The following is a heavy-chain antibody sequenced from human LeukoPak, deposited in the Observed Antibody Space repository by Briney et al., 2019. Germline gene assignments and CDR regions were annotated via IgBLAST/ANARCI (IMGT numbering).Heavy chain of an antibody. Sequence: GGSLRLSCVVSGFTVSTSHMNWVRQAPGKGPEWVSTIYNGDSTSYGGSVKGRFAISRDNSKSALYLDMNSLRPEDTAVYYCARASQWLAFDYWGQGTLVTVSS. D-gene: IGHD6-19*01. CDR2: IYNGDST. J-gene: IGHJ4*02. CDR1: GFTVSTSH. CDR3: ARASQWLAFDY. V-gene: IGHV3-53*01.